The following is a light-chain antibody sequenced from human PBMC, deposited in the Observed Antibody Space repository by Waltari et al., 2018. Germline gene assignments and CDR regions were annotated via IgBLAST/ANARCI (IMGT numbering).Light chain of an antibody. CDR1: QSISNW. CDR3: QQYSSSSRT. J-gene: IGKJ1*01. CDR2: KAS. Sequence: DIQMTQSPSTLSASVGDRVTITCRASQSISNWLAWYQQKPGKVPNLLTNKASSLESGVPSRFSASGSGTEFTLTISSLQPDDFATYYCQQYSSSSRTFGQGTKVEIK. V-gene: IGKV1-5*03.